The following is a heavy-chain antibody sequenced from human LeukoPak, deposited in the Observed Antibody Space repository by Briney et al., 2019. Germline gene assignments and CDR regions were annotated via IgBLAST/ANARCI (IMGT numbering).Heavy chain of an antibody. Sequence: ASVKVSCKPSRYTFTSYGISWMRQAPGHGLEWMGWISAYNGNTNYAQKLQGRVTMTTDTSTSTAYMELRSLRSDDTAVYYCARAAFGGVIVKGDADYWGQGTLVTVSS. J-gene: IGHJ4*02. CDR3: ARAAFGGVIVKGDADY. CDR1: RYTFTSYG. CDR2: ISAYNGNT. D-gene: IGHD3-16*02. V-gene: IGHV1-18*01.